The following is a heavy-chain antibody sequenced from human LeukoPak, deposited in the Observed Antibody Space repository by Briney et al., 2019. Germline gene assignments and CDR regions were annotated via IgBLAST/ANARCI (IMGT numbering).Heavy chain of an antibody. D-gene: IGHD6-19*01. CDR2: IYTSGST. V-gene: IGHV4-61*02. CDR1: GGSISSSSYY. Sequence: SQTLSLTCTVSGGSISSSSYYWGWIRQPAGKGLEWIGRIYTSGSTYYNPSLKSRVTISVDTSKNQFSLKLSSVTAADTAVYYCARDRLSGYSSGWYGYYYYYMDVWGKGTTVTISS. J-gene: IGHJ6*03. CDR3: ARDRLSGYSSGWYGYYYYYMDV.